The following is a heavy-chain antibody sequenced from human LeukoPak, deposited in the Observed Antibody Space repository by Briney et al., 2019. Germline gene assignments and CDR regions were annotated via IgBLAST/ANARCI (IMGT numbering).Heavy chain of an antibody. D-gene: IGHD5-18*01. Sequence: ASVKVSCKASGYTFTGYYMHWVRQAPGQGLEWMGWINPNSGGTNYAQKFQGRVTMTRDTSISTVYMELSRLRSDDTAVYYCARDAVDTAMGDYWGQGTLVTVSS. CDR2: INPNSGGT. CDR1: GYTFTGYY. V-gene: IGHV1-2*02. J-gene: IGHJ4*02. CDR3: ARDAVDTAMGDY.